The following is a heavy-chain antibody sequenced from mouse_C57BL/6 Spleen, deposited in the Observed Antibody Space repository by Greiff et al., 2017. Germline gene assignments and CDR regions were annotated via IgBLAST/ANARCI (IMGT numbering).Heavy chain of an antibody. Sequence: QVQLQQSGPELVKPGASVKISCKASGYAFSSSWMNWVKQRPGKGLEWIGRIYPGDGDTNYNGKFKGKATLTADKSSSTAYMQLSSLTSEDSAVYFCARGGTIAYWGQGTLVTVSA. J-gene: IGHJ3*01. D-gene: IGHD2-12*01. CDR3: ARGGTIAY. V-gene: IGHV1-82*01. CDR1: GYAFSSSW. CDR2: IYPGDGDT.